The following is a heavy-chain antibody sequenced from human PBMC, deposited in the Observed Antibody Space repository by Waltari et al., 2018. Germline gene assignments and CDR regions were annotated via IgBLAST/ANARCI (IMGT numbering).Heavy chain of an antibody. CDR2: ISYDGSNK. CDR1: GFTFSSYA. D-gene: IGHD3-22*01. Sequence: PGRSLRLSCAASGFTFSSYAMHWVRQAPGKGLEWVAVISYDGSNKYYADSVKGRFTISRDNSKNTLYLQMNSLRAEDTAVYYCARDGGSSGYYDYWGQGTLVTVSS. V-gene: IGHV3-30*01. CDR3: ARDGGSSGYYDY. J-gene: IGHJ4*02.